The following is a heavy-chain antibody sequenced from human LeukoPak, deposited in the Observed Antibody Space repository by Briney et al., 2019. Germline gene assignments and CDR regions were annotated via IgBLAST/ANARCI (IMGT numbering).Heavy chain of an antibody. J-gene: IGHJ4*02. D-gene: IGHD2-15*01. V-gene: IGHV3-30*02. CDR1: GFTFISYS. CDR2: IRYDGSNK. CDR3: AKHGFPLVVISAPLDY. Sequence: PGGSLRLSCAASGFTFISYSIHWVRQAPGKGLEWVAFIRYDGSNKYYADSVKGRFTISRDNSKNTVYLQMNSLRAEDTAVYYCAKHGFPLVVISAPLDYWGQGTLVTVAS.